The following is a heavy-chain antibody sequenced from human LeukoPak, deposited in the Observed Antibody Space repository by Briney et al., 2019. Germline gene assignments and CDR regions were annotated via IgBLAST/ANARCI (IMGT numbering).Heavy chain of an antibody. V-gene: IGHV3-33*08. J-gene: IGHJ6*03. D-gene: IGHD3-10*01. CDR2: IWYDGSNK. Sequence: GGSLRLSCAASGFTFSSYAMHWVRQAPGKGLEWVAVIWYDGSNKYYADSVKGRFTVSRDNSKNTLYLQMNSLRAEDTAVYYCARSGSGSYMDVWGKGTTVTVSS. CDR3: ARSGSGSYMDV. CDR1: GFTFSSYA.